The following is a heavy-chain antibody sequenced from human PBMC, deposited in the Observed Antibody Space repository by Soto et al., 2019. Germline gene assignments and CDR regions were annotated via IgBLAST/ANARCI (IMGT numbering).Heavy chain of an antibody. V-gene: IGHV4-31*03. Sequence: QVQLQESGPGLVKPSQTLSLTCTVSGDSISSTNNYWSWIRQHPGKGLEWIGYIYYSGSTYYNPSLKSRPAISVDTSKNQFSRKLSSVTAADTAVYYCARTVCSSASCYGYYYYGLDVWGQGTTVTVSS. CDR2: IYYSGST. J-gene: IGHJ6*02. CDR3: ARTVCSSASCYGYYYYGLDV. CDR1: GDSISSTNNY. D-gene: IGHD2-2*01.